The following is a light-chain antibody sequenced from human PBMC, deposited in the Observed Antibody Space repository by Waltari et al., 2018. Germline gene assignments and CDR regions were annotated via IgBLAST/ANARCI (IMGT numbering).Light chain of an antibody. CDR1: QTIAGS. J-gene: IGKJ1*01. Sequence: EIVLTQSPATLSLSPGDRATLSCRASQTIAGSLAWYQQKPGQSPSLLIYGASRRATGVPARFGGSGSGTDFTLTISSLEPEDFAVYFCQQRDTWPPTFGQGTKVDFK. CDR3: QQRDTWPPT. CDR2: GAS. V-gene: IGKV3-11*01.